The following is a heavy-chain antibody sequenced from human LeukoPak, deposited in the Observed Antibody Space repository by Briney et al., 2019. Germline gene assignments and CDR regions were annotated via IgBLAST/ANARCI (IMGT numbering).Heavy chain of an antibody. CDR2: IRYDGSNK. CDR3: AKDPSLLWFGELLQGGAYGMDV. CDR1: GFTFSSYG. D-gene: IGHD3-10*01. Sequence: GGSLRLSCAASGFTFSSYGMHWVRQAPGKGLEWVAFIRYDGSNKYYADSVKGRFTISRDNSKNTLYLQMNSLRAEDTAVYYCAKDPSLLWFGELLQGGAYGMDVWGQGTTVTVSS. J-gene: IGHJ6*02. V-gene: IGHV3-30*02.